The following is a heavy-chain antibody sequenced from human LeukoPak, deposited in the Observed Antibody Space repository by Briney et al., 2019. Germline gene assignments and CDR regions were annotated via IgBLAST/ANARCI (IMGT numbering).Heavy chain of an antibody. Sequence: GSLRLSCAASGFTFSSYAMHWVRQAPGKGLEWVAVISYDGSNKYYADSVKGRFTISRDNSKNTLYLQMNSLRAEDTAVYYCARGFPGYSSGRSPYYFDYWGQGTLVTVSS. CDR1: GFTFSSYA. CDR3: ARGFPGYSSGRSPYYFDY. J-gene: IGHJ4*02. V-gene: IGHV3-30-3*01. D-gene: IGHD6-19*01. CDR2: ISYDGSNK.